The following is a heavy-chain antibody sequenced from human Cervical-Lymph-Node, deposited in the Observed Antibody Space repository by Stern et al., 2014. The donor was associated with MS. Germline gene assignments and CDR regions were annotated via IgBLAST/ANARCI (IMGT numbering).Heavy chain of an antibody. Sequence: QVTLKESGPALVKPTQTLTLTCTFSGFSLSTSGMCVSWIRQPPGKALEWLALIDWDDDKSYSTSLKTRLTISKDTSKNQVVLTMTNMDPVDTATYYCARIGGRHYYYGMDVWGQGTTVTVSS. CDR3: ARIGGRHYYYGMDV. J-gene: IGHJ6*02. CDR2: IDWDDDK. V-gene: IGHV2-70*01. D-gene: IGHD3-3*01. CDR1: GFSLSTSGMC.